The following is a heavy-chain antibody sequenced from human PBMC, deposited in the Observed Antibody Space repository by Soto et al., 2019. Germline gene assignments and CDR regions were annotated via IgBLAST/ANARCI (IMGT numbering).Heavy chain of an antibody. Sequence: SVKVSCKASGFTFTSSAMQWVRQARGQRLEWIGWIVVGSGNTNYAQKFQERVTTTRDMSTSTAYMELSSLRSEDTAVYYCAREKGGFGELTTYYYYMDVWGKGTTVTVSS. CDR2: IVVGSGNT. CDR3: AREKGGFGELTTYYYYMDV. CDR1: GFTFTSSA. D-gene: IGHD3-10*01. J-gene: IGHJ6*03. V-gene: IGHV1-58*02.